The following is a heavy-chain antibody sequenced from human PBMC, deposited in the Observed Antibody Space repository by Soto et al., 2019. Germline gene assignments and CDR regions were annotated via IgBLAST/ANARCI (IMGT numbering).Heavy chain of an antibody. CDR2: ISYDGSNK. Sequence: QVQLVESGGGVVQPGRSLRLSCAASGFTFSSYGMHWVRQAPGKGLEWVAVISYDGSNKYYADSVKGRFTISRDNSKNTLYLQMNSLRAEDTAVYYCATDAEDSPFDYWGQGTLVTVSS. CDR1: GFTFSSYG. J-gene: IGHJ4*02. CDR3: ATDAEDSPFDY. V-gene: IGHV3-30*03. D-gene: IGHD2-15*01.